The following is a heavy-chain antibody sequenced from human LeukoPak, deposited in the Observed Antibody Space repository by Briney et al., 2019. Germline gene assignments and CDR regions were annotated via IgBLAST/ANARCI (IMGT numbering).Heavy chain of an antibody. J-gene: IGHJ3*02. CDR2: IYYSGST. CDR3: ARDYDSSGYYYGPYAFDI. CDR1: GGSISSGDYY. D-gene: IGHD3-22*01. Sequence: SETLSLTCTVSGGSISSGDYYWSWIRQPPGKGLEWIGYIYYSGSTYYNPSLKSRVTISVDTSKNQFSLKLSSVTAADTAVYYCARDYDSSGYYYGPYAFDIWGQGTMVTVSS. V-gene: IGHV4-30-4*01.